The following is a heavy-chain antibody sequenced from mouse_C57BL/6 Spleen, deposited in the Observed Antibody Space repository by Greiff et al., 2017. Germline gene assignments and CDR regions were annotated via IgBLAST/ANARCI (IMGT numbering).Heavy chain of an antibody. J-gene: IGHJ3*01. CDR1: GYTFTSYW. V-gene: IGHV1-69*01. CDR3: ARWGSNYEGFAY. Sequence: QVHVKQPGAELVMPGASVKLSCKASGYTFTSYWMHWVKQRPGQGLEWIGEIYPSDSYTNYNQKFKGKSTLTVDKSSSTAYMQLSSLTSEDSAVYYCARWGSNYEGFAYWGQGTLVTVSA. CDR2: IYPSDSYT. D-gene: IGHD2-5*01.